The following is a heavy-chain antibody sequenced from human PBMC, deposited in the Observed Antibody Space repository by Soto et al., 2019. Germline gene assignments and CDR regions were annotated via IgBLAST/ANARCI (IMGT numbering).Heavy chain of an antibody. CDR3: AKGYCSGGFCLYAFDI. D-gene: IGHD2-15*01. CDR1: GFTFSSYG. CDR2: ISNDGSNK. V-gene: IGHV3-30*18. Sequence: HPGGSLRLSCAASGFTFSSYGMHWVRQAPGKGLEWVAVISNDGSNKYYADSVEGRFTISRDNSKNTLFLQLNSLRADDTAVYYCAKGYCSGGFCLYAFDIWGQGTMVTVSS. J-gene: IGHJ3*02.